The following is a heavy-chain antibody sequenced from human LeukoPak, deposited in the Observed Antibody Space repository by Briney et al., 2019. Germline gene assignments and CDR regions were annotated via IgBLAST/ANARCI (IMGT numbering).Heavy chain of an antibody. D-gene: IGHD2-2*01. CDR2: IANDGKDI. V-gene: IGHV3-30*18. J-gene: IGHJ4*02. CDR1: GFIFSRYA. Sequence: GGSLRLSCAASGFIFSRYALHWVRQAPGQGLEWLAVIANDGKDIKYADSVKGRFTISRDNSKSALYLQMNSLRVEDTAVYYCAKDQQAVSAAYYFDSWGQGTLVTVSS. CDR3: AKDQQAVSAAYYFDS.